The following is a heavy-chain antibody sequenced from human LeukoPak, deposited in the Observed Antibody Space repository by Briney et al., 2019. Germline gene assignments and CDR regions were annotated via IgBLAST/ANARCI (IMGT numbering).Heavy chain of an antibody. CDR1: GGTFSSYT. J-gene: IGHJ4*02. CDR3: AFDYYDSSGYSDY. CDR2: IIPILGIA. V-gene: IGHV1-69*02. Sequence: SVKVSCKASGGTFSSYTISWVRQAPGQGLEWMGRIIPILGIANYAQKFQGRVTITADKSTSTAYLELSSLRSEDTAVYYCAFDYYDSSGYSDYWGQGTLVTVSS. D-gene: IGHD3-22*01.